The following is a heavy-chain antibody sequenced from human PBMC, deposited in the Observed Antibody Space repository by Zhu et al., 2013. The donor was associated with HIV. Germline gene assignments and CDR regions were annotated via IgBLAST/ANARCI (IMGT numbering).Heavy chain of an antibody. CDR3: ARAVELDVTGLECFQH. CDR1: GYTFSSYA. V-gene: IGHV1-3*01. Sequence: QVQLVQSGAEVKKPGASVKVSCKASGYTFSSYAMHWVRQAPGQRLEWMGWINAGNGNTKYSQKFQGRVTITRDTSASTAYMELSSLRSEDTAVYYCARAVELDVTGLECFQHWGQGTLVTVSS. D-gene: IGHD3-10*01. J-gene: IGHJ1*01. CDR2: INAGNGNT.